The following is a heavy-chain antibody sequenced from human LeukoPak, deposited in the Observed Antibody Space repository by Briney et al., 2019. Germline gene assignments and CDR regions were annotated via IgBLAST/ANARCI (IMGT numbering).Heavy chain of an antibody. CDR1: GFTFSSYS. Sequence: KAGGSLRLSCAASGFTFSSYSMNWVRQAPGKGLEWVAVISYDGSNKYYADSVKGRFTISRDNSKNTLYLQMNSLRAEDTAVYYCARSSSSGLYYFDYWGQGTLVTVSS. J-gene: IGHJ4*02. V-gene: IGHV3-30*03. D-gene: IGHD6-19*01. CDR2: ISYDGSNK. CDR3: ARSSSSGLYYFDY.